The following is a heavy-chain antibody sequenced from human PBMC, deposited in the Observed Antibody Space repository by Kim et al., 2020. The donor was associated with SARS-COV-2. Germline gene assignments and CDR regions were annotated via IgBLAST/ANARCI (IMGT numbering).Heavy chain of an antibody. J-gene: IGHJ4*02. V-gene: IGHV4-34*01. D-gene: IGHD6-13*01. CDR3: ARGDVIAAAPGNY. Sequence: SNPSLKSRVTISVDTSKNHFSLKLSSVTAADTAVYYCARGDVIAAAPGNYWGQGTLVTVSS.